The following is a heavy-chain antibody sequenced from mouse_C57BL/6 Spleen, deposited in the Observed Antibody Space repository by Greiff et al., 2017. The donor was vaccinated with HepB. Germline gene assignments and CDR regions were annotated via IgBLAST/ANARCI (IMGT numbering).Heavy chain of an antibody. D-gene: IGHD1-1*01. J-gene: IGHJ1*03. CDR1: GYAFSSSW. Sequence: VKLMESGPELVKPGASVKISCKASGYAFSSSWMNWVKQRPGKGLEWIGRIYPGDGDTNYNGKFKGKATLTADKSSSTAYMQLSSLTSEDSAVYFCANDYGSSYDWYFDVWGTGTTVTVSS. V-gene: IGHV1-82*01. CDR3: ANDYGSSYDWYFDV. CDR2: IYPGDGDT.